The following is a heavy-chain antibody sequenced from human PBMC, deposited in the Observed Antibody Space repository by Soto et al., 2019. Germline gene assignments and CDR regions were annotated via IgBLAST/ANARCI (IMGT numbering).Heavy chain of an antibody. D-gene: IGHD6-25*01. J-gene: IGHJ6*02. Sequence: QVQLQESGPGLVKPSETLSLTCTVSGGSIRSYYWSWIRQPPGKGLEWIGYIYYSGSTNYNPSLKSRVTISVDTSKNQFSLKLSSVTAADTAVYYCARRYSSGLDVWGQGTTVTVSS. CDR2: IYYSGST. CDR1: GGSIRSYY. V-gene: IGHV4-59*08. CDR3: ARRYSSGLDV.